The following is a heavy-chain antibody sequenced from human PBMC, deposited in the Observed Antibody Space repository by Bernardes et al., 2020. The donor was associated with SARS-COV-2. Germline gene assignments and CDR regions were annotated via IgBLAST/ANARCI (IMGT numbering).Heavy chain of an antibody. Sequence: GSLRLSCVASGFNFGFHGMHWVRQAPGKGLEWVANIWSDSSNRYYADSVKGRFTISRDNSKTTLYMQMNNLRDEDTAVYYCARSHRDSTRYAYFYDNWGQGTLVIVSS. CDR1: GFNFGFHG. V-gene: IGHV3-33*01. CDR3: ARSHRDSTRYAYFYDN. J-gene: IGHJ4*02. D-gene: IGHD3-16*02. CDR2: IWSDSSNR.